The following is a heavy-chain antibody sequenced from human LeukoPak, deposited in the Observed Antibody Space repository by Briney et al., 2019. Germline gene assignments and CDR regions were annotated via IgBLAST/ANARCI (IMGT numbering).Heavy chain of an antibody. V-gene: IGHV3-21*05. CDR1: GFTFSSYW. CDR3: ARFSRGCSSTSCYGGDFDH. J-gene: IGHJ4*02. D-gene: IGHD2-2*01. CDR2: ISSSSSYT. Sequence: GGSLRLSCAASGFTFSSYWMHWVRQAPGKGLEWVSYISSSSSYTNYADSVKGRFTISRDNAKNSLYLQMNSLRAEDTAVYYCARFSRGCSSTSCYGGDFDHWGQGTLVTVSS.